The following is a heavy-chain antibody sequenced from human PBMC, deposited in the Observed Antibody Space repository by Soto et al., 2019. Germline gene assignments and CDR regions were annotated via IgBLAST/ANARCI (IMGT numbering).Heavy chain of an antibody. CDR2: ISGSGGST. Sequence: GGSLRLSCAASGFTFSSYAMSWVRQAPGKGLEWVSAISGSGGSTYYADSVKGRFTISRDNSKNTLYLQMNSLRAEDTAVYYCAKVGRSVTTWDYYYYYYMDVWGKGTTVTVPS. J-gene: IGHJ6*03. CDR3: AKVGRSVTTWDYYYYYYMDV. V-gene: IGHV3-23*01. CDR1: GFTFSSYA. D-gene: IGHD4-17*01.